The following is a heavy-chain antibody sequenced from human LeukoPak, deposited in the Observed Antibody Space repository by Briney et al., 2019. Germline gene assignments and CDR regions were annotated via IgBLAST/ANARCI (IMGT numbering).Heavy chain of an antibody. V-gene: IGHV1-2*02. CDR1: GYTFTGYY. CDR2: INPNSGGT. D-gene: IGHD6-19*01. J-gene: IGHJ6*03. CDR3: ARGDSSAPNDYYYYYMDV. Sequence: ASVKVSCKASGYTFTGYYMHWVRQAPGQGLEWMGWINPNSGGTNYAQKFQGRVTMTRDTSISTAYMELSRPRSDDTAVYYCARGDSSAPNDYYYYYMDVWGKGTTVTVSS.